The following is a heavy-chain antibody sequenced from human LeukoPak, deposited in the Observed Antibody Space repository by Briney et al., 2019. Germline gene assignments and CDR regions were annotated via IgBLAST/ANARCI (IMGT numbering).Heavy chain of an antibody. CDR1: DEPFSGYY. D-gene: IGHD6-13*01. V-gene: IGHV4-34*01. CDR2: INDSEST. CDR3: ARETAAAGSFIAINDY. J-gene: IGHJ4*02. Sequence: SETLSLTCAISDEPFSGYYWGWIRQPPGKGLEWIGEINDSESTNYNPSLKSRVTISVDTSKKQFSLKLSSVTAADTAIYYCARETAAAGSFIAINDYWGQGTLVTVSS.